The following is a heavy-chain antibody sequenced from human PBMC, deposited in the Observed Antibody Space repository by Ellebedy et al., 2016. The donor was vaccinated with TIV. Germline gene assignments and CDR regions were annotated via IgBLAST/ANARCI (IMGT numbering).Heavy chain of an antibody. D-gene: IGHD3-16*01. CDR3: ASGGPGRLEVYYYYGMDV. CDR1: GFNVSYNY. Sequence: GGSLRLSXAASGFNVSYNYLSWVRQAPGKGLEWVSVIYSDGSTYYADSVKGRFTISRDNSKNTLYLQMSSLRAEDTAVYYCASGGPGRLEVYYYYGMDVWGQGTTVTVSS. CDR2: IYSDGST. V-gene: IGHV3-53*01. J-gene: IGHJ6*02.